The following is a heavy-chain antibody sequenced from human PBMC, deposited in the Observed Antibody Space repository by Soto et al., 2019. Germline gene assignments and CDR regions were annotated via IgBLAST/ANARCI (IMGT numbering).Heavy chain of an antibody. Sequence: SETLSLTCSVYGGSFSGYYWNWIRQPPGKGLEWIGEIDHSGSTNYNPSLESRVTISIDTSKNQFSLKLRSLTAADMAAYYCARGPYYFDSAGYDYWGQGTLVTVSS. V-gene: IGHV4-34*01. J-gene: IGHJ4*02. D-gene: IGHD3-22*01. CDR1: GGSFSGYY. CDR2: IDHSGST. CDR3: ARGPYYFDSAGYDY.